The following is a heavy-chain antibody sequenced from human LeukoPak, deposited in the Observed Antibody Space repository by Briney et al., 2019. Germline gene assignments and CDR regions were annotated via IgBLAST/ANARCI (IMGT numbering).Heavy chain of an antibody. CDR3: ARDPDCSSTSCYFPKYYYYYGMDV. CDR1: GGSISSGSYY. CDR2: IYTSGST. D-gene: IGHD2-2*01. Sequence: TLSLTCTVSGGSISSGSYYWSWIRQPAGKGLEWIGRIYTSGSTNYNPSLKSRVTISVDTSKNQFSLKLSSVTAADTAVYYCARDPDCSSTSCYFPKYYYYYGMDVWGQGTTVTVSS. J-gene: IGHJ6*02. V-gene: IGHV4-61*02.